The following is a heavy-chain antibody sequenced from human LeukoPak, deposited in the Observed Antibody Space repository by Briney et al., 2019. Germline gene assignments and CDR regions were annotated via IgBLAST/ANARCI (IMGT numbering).Heavy chain of an antibody. CDR1: GGSISSYY. J-gene: IGHJ6*03. D-gene: IGHD6-13*01. V-gene: IGHV4-59*01. CDR2: IYCSGST. CDR3: ARVGQQLVTDYYYYMDV. Sequence: PSETLSLTCTVSGGSISSYYWSWIRQPPGKGLEWSGYIYCSGSTNYNPSLKSRVTISVDTSKNQFSLKLSSVTAADTAVYYCARVGQQLVTDYYYYMDVWGKGTTVTVSS.